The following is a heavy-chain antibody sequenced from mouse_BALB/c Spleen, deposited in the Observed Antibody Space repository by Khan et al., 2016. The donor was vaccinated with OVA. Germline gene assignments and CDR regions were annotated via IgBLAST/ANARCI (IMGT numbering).Heavy chain of an antibody. V-gene: IGHV2-2*02. CDR1: VFSLTNYG. J-gene: IGHJ2*01. Sequence: QVQLKQSGPGLVQPSQSLSITCTVSVFSLTNYGVHWVRQSPGKGLEWLGVIWSGGITDYNETFISRLSISKDISKRQVFFKMNSLQANDTAIYYCAKNRNGYFDYWGQGTTLTVSS. CDR3: AKNRNGYFDY. D-gene: IGHD1-1*02. CDR2: IWSGGIT.